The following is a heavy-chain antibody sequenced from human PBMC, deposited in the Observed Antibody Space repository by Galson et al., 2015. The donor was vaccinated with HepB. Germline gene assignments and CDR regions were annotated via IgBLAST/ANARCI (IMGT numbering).Heavy chain of an antibody. Sequence: SLRLSCAASGFTFRNYWMRWVRQAPGKGLEWVANMNQDGSQRYYVDSVKGRFTISRDNAKNSLYLQMNSLRADDTAVYYCARDGYYAAFDYCGQGILVTVSS. CDR2: MNQDGSQR. CDR1: GFTFRNYW. D-gene: IGHD1-26*01. CDR3: ARDGYYAAFDY. V-gene: IGHV3-7*03. J-gene: IGHJ4*02.